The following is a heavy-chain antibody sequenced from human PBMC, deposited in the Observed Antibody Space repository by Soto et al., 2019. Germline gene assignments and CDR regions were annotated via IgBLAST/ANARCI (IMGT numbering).Heavy chain of an antibody. Sequence: QVQLVESGGGVVQPGRSLRLSCAASGFTFSSYGMHWVRQAPGKGLEWVAVISYDGSNKYYADSVKGRFTISRDNSKNTLYLQMNSLRAEDTAVYYCAKDCDILTGPLGYWGQGTLVTVSS. CDR3: AKDCDILTGPLGY. V-gene: IGHV3-30*18. CDR2: ISYDGSNK. CDR1: GFTFSSYG. D-gene: IGHD3-9*01. J-gene: IGHJ4*02.